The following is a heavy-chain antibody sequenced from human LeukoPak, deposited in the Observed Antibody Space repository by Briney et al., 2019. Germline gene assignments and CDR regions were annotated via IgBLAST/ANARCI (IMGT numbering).Heavy chain of an antibody. CDR2: INPNSGGT. Sequence: ASVKVSCKASGYTFTGYYMHWVRQAPGQGLEWMGWINPNSGGTNYAQKFQGRVTMTRDTSISTAYMELSRLRSDDTAVYYCARPNSGYYYSDSWGQGTLVTVSS. J-gene: IGHJ4*02. CDR3: ARPNSGYYYSDS. D-gene: IGHD5-12*01. V-gene: IGHV1-2*02. CDR1: GYTFTGYY.